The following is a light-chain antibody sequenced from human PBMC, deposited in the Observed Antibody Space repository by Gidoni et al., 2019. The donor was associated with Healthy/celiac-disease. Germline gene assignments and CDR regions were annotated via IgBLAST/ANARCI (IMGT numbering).Light chain of an antibody. J-gene: IGKJ2*01. CDR1: QDISSY. Sequence: DIQLTQSPSFLSASVGDRATITCRASQDISSYLAWYQQKPGKAPELLIYAASILQSGVPSRFSGRGSGTEFTLTISSLQPADFATYYCQQLNSYAFGQGTKVDSK. V-gene: IGKV1-9*01. CDR3: QQLNSYA. CDR2: AAS.